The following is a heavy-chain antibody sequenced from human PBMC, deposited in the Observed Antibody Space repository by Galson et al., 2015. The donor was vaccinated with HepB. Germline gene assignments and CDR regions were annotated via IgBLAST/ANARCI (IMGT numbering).Heavy chain of an antibody. J-gene: IGHJ4*02. D-gene: IGHD3-9*01. V-gene: IGHV1-3*01. CDR3: ARDGIVRYFDWLSVPGRFDY. CDR1: GYTFTSYA. CDR2: INAGNGNT. Sequence: SVKVSCKASGYTFTSYAMHWVRQAPGQRLEWMGWINAGNGNTKYSQKFQGRVTITRDTSASTAYMELSSLRSEDTAVYYCARDGIVRYFDWLSVPGRFDYWGQGTLVTVSS.